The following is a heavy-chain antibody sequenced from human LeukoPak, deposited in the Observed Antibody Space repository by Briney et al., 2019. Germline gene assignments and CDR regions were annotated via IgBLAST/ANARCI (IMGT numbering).Heavy chain of an antibody. CDR2: ISSSSTNI. CDR3: ATGGGYIEFDC. J-gene: IGHJ4*02. Sequence: GGSLRLSCVASGFTFSSYNMNWVRQAPGKGLEWVAYISSSSTNIYHADSVKGRFTMSRDNAKNSLYLQMNSLIGEDTAVYYCATGGGYIEFDCWGQGTLVTVSS. D-gene: IGHD5-24*01. V-gene: IGHV3-48*01. CDR1: GFTFSSYN.